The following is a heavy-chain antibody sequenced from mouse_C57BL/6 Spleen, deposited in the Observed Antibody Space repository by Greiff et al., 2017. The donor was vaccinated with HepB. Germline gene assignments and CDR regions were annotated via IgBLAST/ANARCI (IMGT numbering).Heavy chain of an antibody. D-gene: IGHD2-3*01. V-gene: IGHV1-55*01. Sequence: QVQLQQPGAELVKPGASVKMSCKASGYTFTSYWITWVKQRPGQGLEWIGDIYPGSGSTNYNEKFKSKATLTVDTSSSTAYMQLSSLTSEDSAVYYCARTDGYYVECYAMDYWGQGTSVTVSS. CDR1: GYTFTSYW. CDR2: IYPGSGST. CDR3: ARTDGYYVECYAMDY. J-gene: IGHJ4*01.